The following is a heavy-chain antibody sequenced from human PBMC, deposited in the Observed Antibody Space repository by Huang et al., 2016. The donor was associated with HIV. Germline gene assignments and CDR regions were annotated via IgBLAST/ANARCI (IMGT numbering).Heavy chain of an antibody. J-gene: IGHJ4*02. CDR2: INSKGSST. CDR1: GFSISSYW. D-gene: IGHD3-22*01. V-gene: IGHV3-74*01. CDR3: ARDPRIQSWLNFFDY. Sequence: EVQLVESGGGLVQPGGSLRISCAASGFSISSYWMNWVRQAPGKGRVWGSRINSKGSSTSYSDSVKGRLTISRDNAKNTLYLQMNSLRAEDTAVYYCARDPRIQSWLNFFDYWGQGTLVSVSS.